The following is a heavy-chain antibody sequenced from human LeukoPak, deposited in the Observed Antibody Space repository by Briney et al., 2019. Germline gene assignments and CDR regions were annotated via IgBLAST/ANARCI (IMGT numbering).Heavy chain of an antibody. J-gene: IGHJ4*02. V-gene: IGHV2-5*02. CDR2: IYWDDEK. CDR3: AHRRGGDFDY. D-gene: IGHD3-3*01. Sequence: SGPTLVNPTQTLTLTCAFSGFSLSSSSGVAVSWIRQPPGKALEWLALIYWDDEKHYSPVLSSRLTITKDTSKNQVVLTMTNMDPVDTATYYCAHRRGGDFDYWGQGTLVSVSS. CDR1: GFSLSSSSGVA.